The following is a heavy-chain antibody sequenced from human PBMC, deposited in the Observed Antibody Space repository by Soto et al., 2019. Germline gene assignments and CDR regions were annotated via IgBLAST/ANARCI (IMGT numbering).Heavy chain of an antibody. D-gene: IGHD2-2*02. J-gene: IGHJ4*02. Sequence: QVQLQESGPGLVKTSQTLSLTCIVSGGSISSGGYYWSWIRQHPGKGLEWIGNIYYSGSTYYNPSLKSRITISVDTSKNQFSLKLSSVTAADTAVYYCARDREYCSSTSCYRDFDYWGQGTLVTVSS. CDR2: IYYSGST. CDR3: ARDREYCSSTSCYRDFDY. V-gene: IGHV4-31*03. CDR1: GGSISSGGYY.